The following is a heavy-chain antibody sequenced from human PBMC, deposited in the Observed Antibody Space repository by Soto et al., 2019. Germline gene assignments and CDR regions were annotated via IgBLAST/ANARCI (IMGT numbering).Heavy chain of an antibody. CDR3: APHLWFGELYY. J-gene: IGHJ4*02. V-gene: IGHV3-23*01. CDR2: ISGSGGST. D-gene: IGHD3-10*01. Sequence: EVQLLESGGGLVQPGGSLRLSCAASGFTFSSYAMSWVRQAPGKGLEWVSAISGSGGSTYYADSVKGRFTISRDNSKNTLYRHMNSLRAEDTAVYYCAPHLWFGELYYWGQGTLVTVSS. CDR1: GFTFSSYA.